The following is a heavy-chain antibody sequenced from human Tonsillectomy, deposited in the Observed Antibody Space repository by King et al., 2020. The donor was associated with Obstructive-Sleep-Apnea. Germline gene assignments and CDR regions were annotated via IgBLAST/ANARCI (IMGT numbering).Heavy chain of an antibody. D-gene: IGHD6-13*01. V-gene: IGHV4-34*01. Sequence: VQLQQWGAGLLKPSETLSLTCAVYGGSFSGYYWSWIRQPPGKGLEWIGEINHSGSTNYNPSLKSRVTISVDTSKNQFSLKLSSVTAARTAVYDCARGTYSSSWYGLFDYWGQGTLVTVSS. CDR2: INHSGST. CDR3: ARGTYSSSWYGLFDY. CDR1: GGSFSGYY. J-gene: IGHJ4*02.